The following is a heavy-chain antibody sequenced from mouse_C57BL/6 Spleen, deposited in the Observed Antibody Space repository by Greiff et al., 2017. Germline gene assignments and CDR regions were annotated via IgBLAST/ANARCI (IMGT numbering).Heavy chain of an antibody. V-gene: IGHV1-81*01. CDR1: GYTFTSYG. D-gene: IGHD2-3*01. J-gene: IGHJ1*03. CDR2: IYPRSGNT. CDR3: ARNNDGCSWYFDV. Sequence: QVQLQQSGAELARPGASVKLSCKASGYTFTSYGISWVKQRTGQGLEWIGEIYPRSGNTYYNEKFKGKATLTVDKSSSTAYMELRSLTSEDSAVYFCARNNDGCSWYFDVWGTGTTVTVSS.